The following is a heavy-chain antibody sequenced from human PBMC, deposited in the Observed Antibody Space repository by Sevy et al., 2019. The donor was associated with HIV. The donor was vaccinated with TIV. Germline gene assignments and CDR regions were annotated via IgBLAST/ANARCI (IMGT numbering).Heavy chain of an antibody. CDR2: FDPEDGER. Sequence: ASVKVSCKVSGYTLTQLSMHWVRQAPGKGLEWLGSFDPEDGERIYAQKFQGRFTMTEETSTDTAYMELSSLRSEETAIYYCATGREYYEGNSGYFDYWGQGTLVTVSS. D-gene: IGHD3-3*01. CDR3: ATGREYYEGNSGYFDY. CDR1: GYTLTQLS. V-gene: IGHV1-24*01. J-gene: IGHJ4*02.